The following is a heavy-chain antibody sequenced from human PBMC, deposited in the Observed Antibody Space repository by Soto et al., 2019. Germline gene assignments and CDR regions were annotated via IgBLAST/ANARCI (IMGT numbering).Heavy chain of an antibody. V-gene: IGHV1-18*04. CDR1: GFIFNNYA. CDR2: ISANSGNS. D-gene: IGHD3-22*01. Sequence: ASVKVSCQAFGFIFNNYAISWVRQAPGQGLEWIGWISANSGNSNYAQKLQGRVTMTTDTSTSTAYMELRSLRCDVTAVYCCATSGNYDSSGRDFWGQGTLVTVSS. J-gene: IGHJ4*02. CDR3: ATSGNYDSSGRDF.